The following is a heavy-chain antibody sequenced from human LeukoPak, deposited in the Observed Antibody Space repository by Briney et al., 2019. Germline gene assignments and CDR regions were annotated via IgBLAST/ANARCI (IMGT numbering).Heavy chain of an antibody. D-gene: IGHD6-19*01. V-gene: IGHV3-23*01. CDR2: ISGSGGST. J-gene: IGHJ4*02. Sequence: GGSLRLSCAASGFTFSSYAMSWVRQAPGKGLEWVSAISGSGGSTYYADSVKGRFTISRDNSKNTLYLQMNSLRAEDTAVYYCAKVNVHWLVQGDFDYWGQGTLVTVSS. CDR3: AKVNVHWLVQGDFDY. CDR1: GFTFSSYA.